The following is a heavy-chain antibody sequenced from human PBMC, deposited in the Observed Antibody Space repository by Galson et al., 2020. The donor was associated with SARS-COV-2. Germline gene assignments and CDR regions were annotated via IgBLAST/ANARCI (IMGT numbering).Heavy chain of an antibody. V-gene: IGHV3-7*01. CDR3: ARDSAAKRDFDWLLWYYYYGMDV. J-gene: IGHJ6*02. D-gene: IGHD3-9*01. CDR1: GFTFSSYW. Sequence: GGSLRLSCAASGFTFSSYWMSWVRQAPGKGLEWVAKIKQDGSENYYVDSVKGRFTISRDNAKNSLYLQMNSLRAEDTAVYYCARDSAAKRDFDWLLWYYYYGMDVWGQGSTVTVSS. CDR2: IKQDGSEN.